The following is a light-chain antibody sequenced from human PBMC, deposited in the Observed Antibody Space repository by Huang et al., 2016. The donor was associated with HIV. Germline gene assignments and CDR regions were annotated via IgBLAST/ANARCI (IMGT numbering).Light chain of an antibody. CDR1: QGISSW. CDR3: QQYNFYPLT. V-gene: IGKV1D-16*01. J-gene: IGKJ4*01. CDR2: AAA. Sequence: DIQMTQSPSSLSASIGDRVTIPCRASQGISSWLAWYQQKPEKEPKSLIDAAASLQSGVPSRFSGSGSGTDFTLTISSLQPEDFATYYCQQYNFYPLTFGGGTKVEIK.